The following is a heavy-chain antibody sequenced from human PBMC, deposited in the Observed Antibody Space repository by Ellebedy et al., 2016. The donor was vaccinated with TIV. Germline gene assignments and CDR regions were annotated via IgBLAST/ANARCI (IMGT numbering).Heavy chain of an antibody. CDR2: ISGSGGST. Sequence: GESLKISXAASGFTFSSYAMSWVRQAPGKGLEWVSAISGSGGSTYYADSVKGRFTISRDNSKNTLYLQMNSLRAEDTAVYYCAKDVVVVVAATPLDVWGKGTTVTVSS. J-gene: IGHJ6*04. V-gene: IGHV3-23*01. D-gene: IGHD2-15*01. CDR3: AKDVVVVVAATPLDV. CDR1: GFTFSSYA.